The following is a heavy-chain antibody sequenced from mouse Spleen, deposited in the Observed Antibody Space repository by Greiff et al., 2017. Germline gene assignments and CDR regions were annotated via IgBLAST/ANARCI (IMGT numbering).Heavy chain of an antibody. CDR3: ARHEGIYYDYGYAMDY. D-gene: IGHD2-4*01. CDR1: GYTFTEYT. CDR2: FYPGSGSI. J-gene: IGHJ4*01. Sequence: VMLVESGAELVKPGASVKLSCKASGYTFTEYTIHWVKQRSGQGLEWIGWFYPGSGSIKYNEKFKDKATLTADKSSSTVYMELSRLTSEDSAVYFCARHEGIYYDYGYAMDYWGQGTSVTVSS. V-gene: IGHV1-62-2*01.